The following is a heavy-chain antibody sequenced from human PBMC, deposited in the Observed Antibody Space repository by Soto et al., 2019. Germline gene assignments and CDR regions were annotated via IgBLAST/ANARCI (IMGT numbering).Heavy chain of an antibody. CDR3: ARGRNRAVPAATGDY. D-gene: IGHD2-2*01. CDR2: INPNSGGT. CDR1: GYTFTGYY. Sequence: ASVKVSCKASGYTFTGYYMHWVRQAPGQGLEWMGWINPNSGGTNYAQKFQGRVTMTRDTSISTAYMELSRLRSDDTAVYYCARGRNRAVPAATGDYWGQGTLVTVSS. J-gene: IGHJ4*02. V-gene: IGHV1-2*02.